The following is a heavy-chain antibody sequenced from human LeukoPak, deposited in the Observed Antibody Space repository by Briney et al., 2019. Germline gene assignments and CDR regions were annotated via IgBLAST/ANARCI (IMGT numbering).Heavy chain of an antibody. Sequence: GESLKISCKGSGYCFTTYWIGWVRQMPGKGLEWVGIIYPGDSDTRYSPSFQGQVTISADKSINTAYLQWSSLKASDTAMYYCARSDFWSGDYTGSNYWGREPWSPSPQ. J-gene: IGHJ4*02. CDR1: GYCFTTYW. CDR2: IYPGDSDT. V-gene: IGHV5-51*01. D-gene: IGHD3-3*01. CDR3: ARSDFWSGDYTGSNY.